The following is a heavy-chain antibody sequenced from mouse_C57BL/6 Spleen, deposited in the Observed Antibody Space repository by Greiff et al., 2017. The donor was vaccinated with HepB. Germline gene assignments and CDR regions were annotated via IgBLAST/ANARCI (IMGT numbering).Heavy chain of an antibody. J-gene: IGHJ2*01. Sequence: QVQLKESGAELVRPGTSVKVSCKASGYAFTNYLIEWVKQRPGQGLEWIGVINPGSGGTNYNEKFKGKATLTADKSSSTAYMQLSSLTSEDSAVYFCARRGYSNYYFDYGGQGTTLTVSS. V-gene: IGHV1-54*01. CDR3: ARRGYSNYYFDY. CDR2: INPGSGGT. CDR1: GYAFTNYL. D-gene: IGHD2-5*01.